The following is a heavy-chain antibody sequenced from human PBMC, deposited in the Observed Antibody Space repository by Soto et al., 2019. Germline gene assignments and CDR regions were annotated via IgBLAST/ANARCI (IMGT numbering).Heavy chain of an antibody. CDR2: IYSSGST. J-gene: IGHJ4*02. D-gene: IGHD3-16*01. V-gene: IGHV4-59*01. Sequence: LSLTCTVSGDSIGTYCWNWHRQPPGKGLEWIGYIYSSGSTSYNPSLKSRVTISVDTSKNQFSLKLTSATAADTAVYYCARGGWGPGYWGQGIQVTVSS. CDR3: ARGGWGPGY. CDR1: GDSIGTYC.